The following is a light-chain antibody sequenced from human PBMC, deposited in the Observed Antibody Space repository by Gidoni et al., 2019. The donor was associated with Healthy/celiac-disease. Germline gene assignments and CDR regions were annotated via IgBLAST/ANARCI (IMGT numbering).Light chain of an antibody. CDR2: AAS. V-gene: IGKV1-39*01. J-gene: IGKJ4*01. CDR3: QQSYSTPR. CDR1: QSISSY. Sequence: DLQMPQSPSSLSASVGDRVTITCRASQSISSYLNWYQQKPGKAPKLLIYAASSLQSGVPSRFSGSGSGTDFTLTISSLQPEDFETYYCQQSYSTPRFGGGTKVEIK.